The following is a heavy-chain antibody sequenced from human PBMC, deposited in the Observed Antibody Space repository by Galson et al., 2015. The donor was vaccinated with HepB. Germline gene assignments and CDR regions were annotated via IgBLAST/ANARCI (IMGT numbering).Heavy chain of an antibody. CDR2: IRYDGSNK. J-gene: IGHJ4*02. CDR3: AKIDYSSSWFEPPSNTQQAFDY. CDR1: GFTFSSYG. V-gene: IGHV3-30*02. D-gene: IGHD6-13*01. Sequence: SLRLSCAASGFTFSSYGMHWVRQAPGKGLEWVAFIRYDGSNKYYADSVKGRFTISRDNSKNTLYLQMNSLRAEDTAVYYCAKIDYSSSWFEPPSNTQQAFDYWGQGTLVTVSS.